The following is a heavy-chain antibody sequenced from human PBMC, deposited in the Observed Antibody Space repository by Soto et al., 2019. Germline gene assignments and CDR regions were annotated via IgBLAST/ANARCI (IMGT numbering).Heavy chain of an antibody. CDR3: ASRGGQYCRDDLWHGGV. V-gene: IGHV1-69*01. D-gene: IGHD6-6*01. J-gene: IGHJ6*02. Sequence: QVQLVQSGAEVKKPGSSVKVSCKASGDTFSSYAFSWVRQAPGQGLEWMGGIIPVLGTANYAQKFEGRVTIGADESTSTAYMELSSLRSEDTAVYYCASRGGQYCRDDLWHGGVWGQGTTVTVSS. CDR1: GDTFSSYA. CDR2: IIPVLGTA.